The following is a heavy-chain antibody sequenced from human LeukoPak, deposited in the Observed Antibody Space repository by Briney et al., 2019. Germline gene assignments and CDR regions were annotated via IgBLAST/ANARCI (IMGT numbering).Heavy chain of an antibody. Sequence: ASVKVSCKASGYTFTTYYMHWVRQAPGQWLEWMGIINPRGGSTSYAQKFQGRVTMTRDTSTSTVYMELSSLRSEDTAVYYCARDPWGRGYCSSTRCQNLGGNDAFDIWGQGTMVTVSS. D-gene: IGHD2-2*01. CDR2: INPRGGST. V-gene: IGHV1-46*01. CDR3: ARDPWGRGYCSSTRCQNLGGNDAFDI. CDR1: GYTFTTYY. J-gene: IGHJ3*02.